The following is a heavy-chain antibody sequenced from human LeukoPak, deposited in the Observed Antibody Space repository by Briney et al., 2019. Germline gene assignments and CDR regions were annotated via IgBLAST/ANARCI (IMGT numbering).Heavy chain of an antibody. D-gene: IGHD3-10*01. Sequence: PGGSLRLSCAASGFSFSRYAMSWVRQAPGKGLEWVSAISGSGGSTYYADSVKGRFTISRDNSKNTLYLQMNSLRAEDTAVYYCAPSGMPAYFDYWGQGTLVTVSS. V-gene: IGHV3-23*01. CDR2: ISGSGGST. CDR1: GFSFSRYA. J-gene: IGHJ4*02. CDR3: APSGMPAYFDY.